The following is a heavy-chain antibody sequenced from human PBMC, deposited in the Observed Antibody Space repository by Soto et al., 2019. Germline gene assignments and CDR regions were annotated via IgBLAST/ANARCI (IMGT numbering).Heavy chain of an antibody. CDR1: GGSISSYY. J-gene: IGHJ6*02. V-gene: IGHV4-59*01. CDR3: ARDGSSSWYRSGAYYYYGMDV. Sequence: LSLTCTVSGGSISSYYWSWIRQPPGKGLEWIGYIYYSGSTNYNPSLKSRVTISVDTYKNQFSLKLSSVTAAAAAVYYCARDGSSSWYRSGAYYYYGMDVWGQGTTVTVS. CDR2: IYYSGST. D-gene: IGHD6-13*01.